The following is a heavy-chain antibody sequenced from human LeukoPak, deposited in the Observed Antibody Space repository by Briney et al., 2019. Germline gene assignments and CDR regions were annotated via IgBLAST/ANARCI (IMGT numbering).Heavy chain of an antibody. CDR3: ARGDLSQSLDY. J-gene: IGHJ4*02. D-gene: IGHD2-21*02. CDR2: IYYSGST. Sequence: SETLSLTCTVSGGSISSYYWSWIRQPPGKGLEWIGYIYYSGSTNYNPSLKSRVTISVDTSKNQFSLKLSSVTAADTAVYYCARGDLSQSLDYWGQGTLVTVSS. V-gene: IGHV4-59*01. CDR1: GGSISSYY.